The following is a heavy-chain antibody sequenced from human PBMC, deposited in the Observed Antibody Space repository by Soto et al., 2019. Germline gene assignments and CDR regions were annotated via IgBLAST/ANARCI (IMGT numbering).Heavy chain of an antibody. V-gene: IGHV3-53*01. J-gene: IGHJ6*02. CDR2: IYSGGST. CDR1: GFTVSRNY. CDR3: ARDPPATRHGMDV. Sequence: GESLTISCAASGFTVSRNYMSWVRQAPGKGLEWVSVIYSGGSTYYADSVRGRFTISRDNSKNTLYLQMKSLRAEDTAVYYCARDPPATRHGMDVWGQGTTVTVSS.